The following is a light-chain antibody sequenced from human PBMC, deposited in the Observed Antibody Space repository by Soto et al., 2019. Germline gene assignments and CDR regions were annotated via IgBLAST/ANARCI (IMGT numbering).Light chain of an antibody. CDR1: SSDFGGYNY. J-gene: IGLJ1*01. Sequence: QSALTQPRSVSGSPGQSVTISCTGTSSDFGGYNYVSWYQHHPGKAPKLMIYDVSERPSGVPDRFSGSKSGNTASLTISGLQAEDEADYYCSSYTTSRSYVFGGGTKVTVL. CDR3: SSYTTSRSYV. CDR2: DVS. V-gene: IGLV2-11*01.